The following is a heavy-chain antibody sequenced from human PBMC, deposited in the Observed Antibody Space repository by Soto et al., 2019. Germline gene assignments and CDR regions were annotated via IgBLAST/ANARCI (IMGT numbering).Heavy chain of an antibody. CDR1: GGTFSSYA. D-gene: IGHD2-15*01. CDR2: IIPIFGTA. J-gene: IGHJ6*02. V-gene: IGHV1-69*01. CDR3: ARVLGYCSGGSCYGGSYYYYGMDV. Sequence: QVQLVQSGAEVKKPGSSVKVSCKASGGTFSSYAISWVRQAPGQGLEWMGGIIPIFGTANYAQKFQGRVTITADESTSTDYMELSSLRSEDTAVYYCARVLGYCSGGSCYGGSYYYYGMDVWGQGTTVTVSS.